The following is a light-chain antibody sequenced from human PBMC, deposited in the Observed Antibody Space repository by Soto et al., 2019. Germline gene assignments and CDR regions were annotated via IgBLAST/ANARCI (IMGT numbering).Light chain of an antibody. CDR2: DTS. CDR3: QQYSNWPPIT. CDR1: QSVSIH. V-gene: IGKV3-15*01. J-gene: IGKJ5*01. Sequence: EIVLTQSPGTLSLSPGERATLSCRASQSVSIHLAWYQQKPGQAPRLLIYDTSTRATGIPARFSGSGSGTEFTLTISSLQSEDFAVYYCQQYSNWPPITFGQGTRLAI.